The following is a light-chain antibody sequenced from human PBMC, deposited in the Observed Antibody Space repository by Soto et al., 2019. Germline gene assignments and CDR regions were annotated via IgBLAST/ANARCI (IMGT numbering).Light chain of an antibody. CDR2: DVS. J-gene: IGKJ1*01. Sequence: DIQMTQSPSTLSASVGDRVTITCRASQNVTTWLAWCQHKPGKAPKLLLYDVSNLESGVLSRFSGSGSGTEFTLTISSLQSDDFATYFCQQYDSYRTFGQGTKVDIK. CDR3: QQYDSYRT. V-gene: IGKV1-5*01. CDR1: QNVTTW.